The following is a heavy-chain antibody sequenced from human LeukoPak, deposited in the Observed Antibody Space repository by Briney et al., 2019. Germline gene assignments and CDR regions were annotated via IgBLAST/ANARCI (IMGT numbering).Heavy chain of an antibody. CDR3: ARQMGVASRKNYFDS. J-gene: IGHJ4*02. CDR2: FYPSDSDT. CDR1: GYNFKNYW. D-gene: IGHD5-12*01. V-gene: IGHV5-51*01. Sequence: GESLKISCKGYGYNFKNYWVGWVRQMPGKGLEWMGIFYPSDSDTRYSPSFQGQVTFSADKSTSTAYLQWSSLRASDTAIYYCARQMGVASRKNYFDSWGQGTLVTVSA.